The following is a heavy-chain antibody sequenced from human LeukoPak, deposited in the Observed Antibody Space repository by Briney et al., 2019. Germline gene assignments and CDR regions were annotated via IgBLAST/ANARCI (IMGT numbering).Heavy chain of an antibody. D-gene: IGHD3/OR15-3a*01. J-gene: IGHJ6*02. V-gene: IGHV3-33*01. CDR3: ARDKRGTGYATPYYYYYGMDV. CDR2: IWYDGSNK. CDR1: GFTFSSYG. Sequence: PGGSLRLSCAASGFTFSSYGMHWVRQAPAKGLEWVAVIWYDGSNKYYADSVKGRFTISRDNSKNTLYLQMNSLRAEDTAVYYCARDKRGTGYATPYYYYYGMDVWGQGTTVTVSS.